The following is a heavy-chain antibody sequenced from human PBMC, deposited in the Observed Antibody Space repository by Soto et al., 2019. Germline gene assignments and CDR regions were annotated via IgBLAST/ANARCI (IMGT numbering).Heavy chain of an antibody. CDR1: CGAFIRNS. CDR2: IIPIFGTA. Sequence: KVFCRASCGAFIRNSISWVRQNPGRGLEWMGGIIPIFGTANYAHKFKSRVTITADESTSTAYMELSSLRFADTAVYYCARASGGFDNWGQGTQVTVSS. J-gene: IGHJ5*02. V-gene: IGHV1-69*01. D-gene: IGHD1-26*01. CDR3: ARASGGFDN.